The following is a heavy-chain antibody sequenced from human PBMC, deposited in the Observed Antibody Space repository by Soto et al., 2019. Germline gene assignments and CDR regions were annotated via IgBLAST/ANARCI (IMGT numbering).Heavy chain of an antibody. J-gene: IGHJ6*02. CDR2: ISGSGGRT. D-gene: IGHD6-19*01. V-gene: IGHV3-23*01. CDR3: ARDLVAVAADAYYYGMDV. CDR1: GFTFSSYA. Sequence: GGSLRLSCAASGFTFSSYAMGWVRQAPGKGLEWVSAISGSGGRTYYADSVKGRFTISRDNSKNTLYLQMNSLRAEDTAVYYCARDLVAVAADAYYYGMDVWGQGATVTVSS.